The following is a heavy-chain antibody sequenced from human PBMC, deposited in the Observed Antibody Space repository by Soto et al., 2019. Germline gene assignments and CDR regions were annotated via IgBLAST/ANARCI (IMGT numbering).Heavy chain of an antibody. J-gene: IGHJ5*02. D-gene: IGHD2-21*02. CDR1: GFTFNSYG. CDR2: ISNDGTKE. Sequence: QVQLVESGGDVVQPGRSLRLSCAASGFTFNSYGMHWVRQAPGKGLEWVAIISNDGTKEKYADSVKGRFTISRDNSKNTLYLQMNSLTPEDTAGSFCGQGCLGGGYCFFFAHWGLGTLVTVSS. V-gene: IGHV3-30*18. CDR3: GQGCLGGGYCFFFAH.